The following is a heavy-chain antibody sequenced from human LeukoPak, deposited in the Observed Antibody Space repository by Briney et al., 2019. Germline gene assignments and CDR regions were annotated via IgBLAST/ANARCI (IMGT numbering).Heavy chain of an antibody. D-gene: IGHD3-22*01. V-gene: IGHV3-30-3*01. CDR2: ISHDGNGK. Sequence: GTSLRLSCAASGFGFTFSTSVIHWVRQAPGKGLEWVAAISHDGNGKYYAESVKGRFTTSRDNSKNTVYVEMSSLRVEDTAVYFCTREGESSGYAGAFDTWGHGTMVTVS. J-gene: IGHJ3*02. CDR1: GFGFTFSTSV. CDR3: TREGESSGYAGAFDT.